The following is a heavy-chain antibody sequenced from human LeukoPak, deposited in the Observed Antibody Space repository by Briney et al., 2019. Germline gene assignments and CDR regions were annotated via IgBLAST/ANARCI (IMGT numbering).Heavy chain of an antibody. CDR2: INHSAST. D-gene: IGHD1-26*01. V-gene: IGHV4-34*01. CDR1: GGSFSGYY. J-gene: IGHJ4*02. CDR3: ASIVGATTIASFDY. Sequence: SETLSLTCAVYGGSFSGYYWSWIRQPPGKGLEWIGEINHSASTNYNPSLKSRVTISVDTSKNQFSLKLSSVTAADTAVYYCASIVGATTIASFDYWGQGTLVTVSS.